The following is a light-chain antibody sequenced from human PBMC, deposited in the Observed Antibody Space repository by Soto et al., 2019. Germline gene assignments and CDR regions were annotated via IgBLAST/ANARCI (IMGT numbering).Light chain of an antibody. Sequence: EIVLTQSPGTLSLSPGERATLSCRASQSVSSSYLAWYQQRPGQAPRLLIYGASTRAAGIPDRFSGSGSGTDFTLTISRREPEDFAVYYCQQYGSPPVTFGQGTKLEIK. CDR2: GAS. CDR3: QQYGSPPVT. J-gene: IGKJ2*01. CDR1: QSVSSSY. V-gene: IGKV3-20*01.